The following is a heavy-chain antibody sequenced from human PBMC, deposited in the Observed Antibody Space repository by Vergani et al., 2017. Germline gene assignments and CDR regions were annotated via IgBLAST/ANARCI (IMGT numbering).Heavy chain of an antibody. J-gene: IGHJ4*02. CDR2: IKQDGSEK. CDR3: ARGHDYGDYFDY. D-gene: IGHD4-17*01. Sequence: EVQLVESGGGLVQPGGSLRLSCAASGFTFSSYWMSGGRHAPGKGLEWVANIKQDGSEKYYVDSVKGRFTISRDNAKNSLYLQMNSLTAEDTAVYYCARGHDYGDYFDYWGQGTLVTVSS. V-gene: IGHV3-7*01. CDR1: GFTFSSYW.